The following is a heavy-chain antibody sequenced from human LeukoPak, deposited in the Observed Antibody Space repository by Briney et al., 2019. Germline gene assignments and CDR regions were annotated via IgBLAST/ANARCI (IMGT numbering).Heavy chain of an antibody. CDR1: GGSISSGDYY. CDR3: AREVYQLPPFYYYYMDV. V-gene: IGHV4-61*08. D-gene: IGHD2-2*01. Sequence: SQTLSLTCTVSGGSISSGDYYWSWIRRPPGKGLEWIGYIYYSGSTNYNPSLKSRVTISVDTSKNQFSLKLSSVTAADTAVYYCAREVYQLPPFYYYYMDVWGKGTTVTVSS. J-gene: IGHJ6*03. CDR2: IYYSGST.